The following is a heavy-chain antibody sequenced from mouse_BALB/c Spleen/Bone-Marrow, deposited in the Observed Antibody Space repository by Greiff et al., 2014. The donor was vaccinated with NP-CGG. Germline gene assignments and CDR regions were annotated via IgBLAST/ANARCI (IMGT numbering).Heavy chain of an antibody. CDR2: IDPANGNT. Sequence: VQLQQSGAELVKPGASVKLSCTASGFNIKDTYMHWVKQRPEQGLERIGRIDPANGNTKYDPKFQGKATITADTSSNTAYLQLSSLTSEDTAVYYCARNYGYGKSFAYWGQGTLVTVSA. J-gene: IGHJ3*01. V-gene: IGHV14-3*02. D-gene: IGHD2-2*01. CDR3: ARNYGYGKSFAY. CDR1: GFNIKDTY.